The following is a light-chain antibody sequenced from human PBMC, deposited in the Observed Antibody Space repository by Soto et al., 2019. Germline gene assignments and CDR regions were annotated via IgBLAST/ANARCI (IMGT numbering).Light chain of an antibody. V-gene: IGKV3-20*01. J-gene: IGKJ1*01. CDR2: GAS. CDR1: QSVSSSY. Sequence: EIMLTQSPGTLSLSPGERATLSCRASQSVSSSYLAWYQQKPGQAPRLLIYGASSRATGIPDRFSGSGSGTDFTLTISRLEPEDFAVYYCQQYGSSPWGFGQGTKVEIK. CDR3: QQYGSSPWG.